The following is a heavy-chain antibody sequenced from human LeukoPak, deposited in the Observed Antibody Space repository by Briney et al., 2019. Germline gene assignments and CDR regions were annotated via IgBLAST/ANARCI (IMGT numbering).Heavy chain of an antibody. D-gene: IGHD3-22*01. CDR2: IIPIFRTP. V-gene: IGHV1-69*13. CDR1: GGTFSSYA. Sequence: GASVKVSCKASGGTFSSYAFSWVRQGAGQGPEWMGGIIPIFRTPNYAPNFQGRVTISADESLNTAYMELSSLRSDDTAVYYCARVSVVTKIGVGGGAFDIWGQGTMVTVSS. CDR3: ARVSVVTKIGVGGGAFDI. J-gene: IGHJ3*02.